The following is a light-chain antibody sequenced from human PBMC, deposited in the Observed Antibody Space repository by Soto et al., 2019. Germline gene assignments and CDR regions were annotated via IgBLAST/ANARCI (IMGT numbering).Light chain of an antibody. Sequence: DIQMTQSPSTLSASVGDSVTITCRASQNIASWLAWYQQTPGKAPKLLIYGASTSESGVPSRFSGSGSGTEFTLTIRSLQHGDFATYYCQQYKTYSATFGQGTRMEIK. CDR2: GAS. V-gene: IGKV1-5*01. CDR3: QQYKTYSAT. J-gene: IGKJ5*01. CDR1: QNIASW.